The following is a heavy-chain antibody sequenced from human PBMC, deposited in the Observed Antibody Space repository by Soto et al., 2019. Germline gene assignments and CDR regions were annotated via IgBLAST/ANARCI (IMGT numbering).Heavy chain of an antibody. J-gene: IGHJ5*02. V-gene: IGHV1-8*01. D-gene: IGHD1-20*01. CDR2: MNPNSGNT. CDR1: GYSFSDYD. Sequence: GASVKVSCKASGYSFSDYDINWVRQATGQGPEWMGWMNPNSGNTGYAQKFQGRVTMTRNTSINTAYMELSSLGSEDTAVYYCARDNRYNWNDEGWFDHWGQGTLVTVSS. CDR3: ARDNRYNWNDEGWFDH.